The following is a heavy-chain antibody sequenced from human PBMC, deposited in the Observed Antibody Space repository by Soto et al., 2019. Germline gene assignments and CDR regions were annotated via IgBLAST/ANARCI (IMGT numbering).Heavy chain of an antibody. CDR3: ARTHSSGWYGYYYYGMDV. V-gene: IGHV3-21*01. D-gene: IGHD6-19*01. J-gene: IGHJ6*02. Sequence: EVQLVESGGGLVKPGGSLRLSCAASGFTFSSYSMNWVRQAPGKGLEWVSSISSSSSYIYYADSVKGRFTISRDNAKNSLYLQMNSLRAEDTAVYYCARTHSSGWYGYYYYGMDVWGQGTTVTVSS. CDR2: ISSSSSYI. CDR1: GFTFSSYS.